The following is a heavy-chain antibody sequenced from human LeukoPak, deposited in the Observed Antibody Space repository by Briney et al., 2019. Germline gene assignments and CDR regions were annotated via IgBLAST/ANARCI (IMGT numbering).Heavy chain of an antibody. Sequence: GGSLRLSCAASGFTFSSYGMHWVRQAPGKGLEWVAVIWYDGSNKYYADSVKGRFTISRDNSKNTLYLQMNSLRAEDTAVYYCAGDYYDSSGPLGIDYWGQGTLVTVSS. D-gene: IGHD3-22*01. CDR1: GFTFSSYG. V-gene: IGHV3-33*01. CDR2: IWYDGSNK. CDR3: AGDYYDSSGPLGIDY. J-gene: IGHJ4*02.